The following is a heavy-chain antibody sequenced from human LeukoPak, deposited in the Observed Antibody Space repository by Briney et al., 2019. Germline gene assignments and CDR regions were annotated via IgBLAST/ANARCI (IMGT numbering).Heavy chain of an antibody. CDR3: SRDPYSSGGYGAFDM. CDR1: EFIFSNYW. Sequence: GGSLRLSCVASEFIFSNYWMSWVRQAPGKGLEWVANIKEDESDKEYVDSVKGRFTISRDSAKNSLYLQMNSLRAEDTAVYYCSRDPYSSGGYGAFDMWGQGTMVTVSS. V-gene: IGHV3-7*01. D-gene: IGHD2-15*01. J-gene: IGHJ3*02. CDR2: IKEDESDK.